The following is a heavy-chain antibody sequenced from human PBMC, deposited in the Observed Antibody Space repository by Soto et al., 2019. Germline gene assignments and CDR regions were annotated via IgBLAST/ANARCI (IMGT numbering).Heavy chain of an antibody. CDR2: IAYGGSNK. J-gene: IGHJ6*02. V-gene: IGHV3-30-3*01. CDR3: ARDRRGSYYYYYGMDV. CDR1: GFTFSSYA. D-gene: IGHD1-26*01. Sequence: GGSLRLSCAASGFTFSSYAMHWVRQAPGKGLEWVGGIAYGGSNKYYADSGKGRFTISRDNAKNTLYLQMNSLRAEDTAVYYCARDRRGSYYYYYGMDVWGQGTTVTVSS.